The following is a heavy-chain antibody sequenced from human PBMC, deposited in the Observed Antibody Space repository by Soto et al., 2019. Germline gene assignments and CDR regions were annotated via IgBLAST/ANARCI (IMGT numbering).Heavy chain of an antibody. V-gene: IGHV4-39*01. CDR3: ARRASLSGWFDP. CDR2: IYYSGST. CDR1: GGSISSSSYY. Sequence: SETLSLTCTVSGGSISSSSYYWGWIRQPPGKGLEWIGSIYYSGSTYYNPSLKSRVTISVDTSKNQFSLKLSSVTAADTAVYYCARRASLSGWFDPWGQGTLVTVS. J-gene: IGHJ5*02. D-gene: IGHD1-26*01.